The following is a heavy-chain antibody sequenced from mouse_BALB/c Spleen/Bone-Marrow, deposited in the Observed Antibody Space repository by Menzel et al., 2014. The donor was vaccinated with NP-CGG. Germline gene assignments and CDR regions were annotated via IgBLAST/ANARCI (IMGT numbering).Heavy chain of an antibody. V-gene: IGHV2-9*02. CDR1: GFSLTSYG. CDR2: IGIGGST. J-gene: IGHJ2*01. D-gene: IGHD1-1*01. CDR3: ARASYYYGSRYDY. Sequence: VQLVESGPGLVAPSQSLSITCTVSGFSLTSYGVHWVRQPPGKGLEWLGVIGIGGSTNYNSALMSRLSISKDNSKSQVFLKMNSLQTDDTAMYYCARASYYYGSRYDYWAQGTPLTVSS.